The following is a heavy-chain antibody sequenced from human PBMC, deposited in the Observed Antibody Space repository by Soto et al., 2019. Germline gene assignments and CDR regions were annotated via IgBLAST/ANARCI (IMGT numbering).Heavy chain of an antibody. D-gene: IGHD1-1*01. CDR1: GFDVTTNC. CDR3: VRDKRTISGIFPGY. V-gene: IGHV3-53*01. CDR2: VCTGGAT. Sequence: GGSLRLSCVGSGFDVTTNCMRWVRQAPGKGLECVSIVCTGGATHYADSVKGRFTISRDSSKNTVQLQMNNVRAEDTAVYYCVRDKRTISGIFPGYWGQGTQVTVSS. J-gene: IGHJ4*02.